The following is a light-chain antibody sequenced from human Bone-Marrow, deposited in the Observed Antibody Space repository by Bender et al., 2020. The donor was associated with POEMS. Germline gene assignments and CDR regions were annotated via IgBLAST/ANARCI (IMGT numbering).Light chain of an antibody. J-gene: IGLJ3*02. CDR2: DVS. V-gene: IGLV2-14*01. CDR3: GSYRSSSNIEWV. CDR1: STDVGGYNY. Sequence: QSALTQPASVSGSPAQSITISCTGTSTDVGGYNYVSWYQQYAGKAPKLIIYDVSNRPSGVSNRFSGSKSGNTASLTISGLQAEDEADYYCGSYRSSSNIEWVFGEGTKLTVL.